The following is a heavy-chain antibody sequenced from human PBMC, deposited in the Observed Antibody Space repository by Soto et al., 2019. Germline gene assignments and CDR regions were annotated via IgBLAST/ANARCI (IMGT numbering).Heavy chain of an antibody. D-gene: IGHD2-2*01. V-gene: IGHV4-59*13. J-gene: IGHJ4*02. Sequence: SETLSLTCTVSGGSISSYYWSWIRQPPGKGLEWIGYIYYSGSTNYNPSLKSRVTISVDTSKNQFSLKLSSVAAADTAVYYCARLGYCSSTSCYVLILDYWGQGTLVTVSS. CDR2: IYYSGST. CDR1: GGSISSYY. CDR3: ARLGYCSSTSCYVLILDY.